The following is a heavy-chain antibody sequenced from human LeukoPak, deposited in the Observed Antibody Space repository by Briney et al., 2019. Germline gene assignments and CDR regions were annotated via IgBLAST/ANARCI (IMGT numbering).Heavy chain of an antibody. J-gene: IGHJ5*02. CDR2: IYYSGST. Sequence: PSGTLSLNCGVSGVSISSSEWWIWVRQPPGKGLEWIGSIYYSGSTYYNPSLKSRVTISVDTSKNQFSLKLSSVTAADTAVYYCARLPLYGDYDGGNWFDPWGQGSLVTVSS. CDR3: ARLPLYGDYDGGNWFDP. CDR1: GVSISSSEW. V-gene: IGHV4-4*02. D-gene: IGHD4-17*01.